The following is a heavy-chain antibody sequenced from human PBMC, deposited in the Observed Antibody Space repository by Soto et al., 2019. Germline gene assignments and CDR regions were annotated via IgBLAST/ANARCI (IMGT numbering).Heavy chain of an antibody. CDR3: ARASHRIAVAGNQKRDLDY. CDR2: INPNSGGT. D-gene: IGHD6-19*01. J-gene: IGHJ4*02. V-gene: IGHV1-2*04. Sequence: ASVKVSCKASGYTFTGYYMHWVRQAPGQGLEWMGWINPNSGGTNYAQKFQGWVTMTRDTSISTAYMELSRLRSDDMAVYYCARASHRIAVAGNQKRDLDYWGQGTLVTVSS. CDR1: GYTFTGYY.